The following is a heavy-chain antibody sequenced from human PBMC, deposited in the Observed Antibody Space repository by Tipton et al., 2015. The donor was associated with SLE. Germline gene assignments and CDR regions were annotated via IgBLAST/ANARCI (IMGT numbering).Heavy chain of an antibody. V-gene: IGHV3-9*01. Sequence: RSLRLSCAASGFQFDDFAMNWVRQAPGKGLEWVSGIGWDSRNIGYADSVNGRFTVSRDNAKNYLYLQMTSLRPEDTALYYCAKGAGLELWRGYPAFWGQGTLVTVSS. CDR2: IGWDSRNI. CDR3: AKGAGLELWRGYPAF. CDR1: GFQFDDFA. D-gene: IGHD3-3*01. J-gene: IGHJ4*02.